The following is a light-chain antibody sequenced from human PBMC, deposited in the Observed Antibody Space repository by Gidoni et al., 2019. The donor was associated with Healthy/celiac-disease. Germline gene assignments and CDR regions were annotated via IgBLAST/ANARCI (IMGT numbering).Light chain of an antibody. CDR3: QSYDSSLSGSV. J-gene: IGLJ2*01. CDR2: GNS. V-gene: IGLV1-40*01. Sequence: QSVLTQPPSVSGAPGQRVTISCTGSSSNIGAGYDVHWYQQLPGTAPKLLIYGNSNRPSGVPDRLSGSKSGTSASLAITRLQAEDEADYYCQSYDSSLSGSVFGGGTKLTVL. CDR1: SSNIGAGYD.